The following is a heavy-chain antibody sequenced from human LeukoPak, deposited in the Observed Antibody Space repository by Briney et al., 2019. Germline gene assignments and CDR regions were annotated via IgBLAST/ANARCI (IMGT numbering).Heavy chain of an antibody. Sequence: ASVKVSCKASGYTFTGYYMHWVRQAPGQGLEWMGWMNPNSGNTGYAQKFQGRVTMTRNTSISTAYMELSSLRSEDTAVYYCARGYRDHDYWGQGTLVTVSS. D-gene: IGHD2-2*01. CDR2: MNPNSGNT. CDR3: ARGYRDHDY. V-gene: IGHV1-8*02. CDR1: GYTFTGYY. J-gene: IGHJ4*02.